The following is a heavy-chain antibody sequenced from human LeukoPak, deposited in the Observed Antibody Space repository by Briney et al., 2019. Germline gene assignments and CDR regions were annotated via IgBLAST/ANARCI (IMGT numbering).Heavy chain of an antibody. V-gene: IGHV3-73*01. CDR3: TSKNGLPFDY. CDR1: GFTFSGSA. CDR2: IRSKANSYAT. J-gene: IGHJ4*02. D-gene: IGHD2-8*01. Sequence: GGSLRLSCAASGFTFSGSAMHWVRQASGKGLEWVGRIRSKANSYATAYAASVKGRFTTSRDDSKNTAYLQMNSLKTGDTAVYYCTSKNGLPFDYWGQGTLVTVSS.